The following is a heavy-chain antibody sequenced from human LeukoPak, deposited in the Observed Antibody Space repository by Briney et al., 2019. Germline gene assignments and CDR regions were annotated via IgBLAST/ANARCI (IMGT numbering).Heavy chain of an antibody. CDR3: ARDLVLDAFDI. V-gene: IGHV1-69*05. J-gene: IGHJ3*02. CDR2: IIPIFGTA. CDR1: GYTFTGYY. Sequence: SVKVSCKASGYTFTGYYMHWVRQAPGQGLEWMGRIIPIFGTANYAQKFQGRVTITTDESTSTAYMELSSLRSEDTAVYYCARDLVLDAFDIWGQGTMVTVSS.